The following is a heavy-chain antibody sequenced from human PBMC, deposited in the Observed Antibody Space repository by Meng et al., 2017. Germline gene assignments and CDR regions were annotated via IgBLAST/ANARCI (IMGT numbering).Heavy chain of an antibody. Sequence: QVQLVQSGVEVKKPGSSVKVSCKASGGTLSSYAISWVRQAPGQGLEWMGGIIPIFGTANYAQKFQGRVTITADESTSTAYMELSSLRSEDTSVYYCAREIAAAYCGGDCYLWGQGTLVTVSS. CDR1: GGTLSSYA. CDR2: IIPIFGTA. CDR3: AREIAAAYCGGDCYL. J-gene: IGHJ5*02. D-gene: IGHD2-21*02. V-gene: IGHV1-69*01.